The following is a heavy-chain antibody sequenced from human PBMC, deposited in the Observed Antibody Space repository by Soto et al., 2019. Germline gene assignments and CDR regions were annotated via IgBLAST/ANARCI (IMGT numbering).Heavy chain of an antibody. CDR1: GYTFTSYG. D-gene: IGHD2-15*01. J-gene: IGHJ6*03. Sequence: ASVKVSCKASGYTFTSYGISWVRQAPGQALEWMGWISAYNGNTNYAQKLQGRVTMTTDTSTSTAYMELRSLRSDDTAVYYCARDSLADCSGGSCYYYMDVWGKGTTVTVSS. V-gene: IGHV1-18*01. CDR3: ARDSLADCSGGSCYYYMDV. CDR2: ISAYNGNT.